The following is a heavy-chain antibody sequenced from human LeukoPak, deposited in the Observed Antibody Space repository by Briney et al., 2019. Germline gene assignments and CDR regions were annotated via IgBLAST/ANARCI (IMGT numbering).Heavy chain of an antibody. V-gene: IGHV1-2*02. D-gene: IGHD3-10*01. CDR1: GYTFTGYY. CDR2: INPNSGGT. J-gene: IGHJ3*02. CDR3: ASITMVRGADDAFDI. Sequence: ASVKVSCKASGYTFTGYYMHWVRQAPGQGLEWMGWINPNSGGTNYTQKFQGRATMTRDTSISTAYMELSRLRSDDTAVYYCASITMVRGADDAFDIWGQGTMVTVSS.